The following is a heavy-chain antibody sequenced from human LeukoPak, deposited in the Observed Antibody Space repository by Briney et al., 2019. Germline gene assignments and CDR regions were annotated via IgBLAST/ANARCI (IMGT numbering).Heavy chain of an antibody. CDR1: GYTFAGYY. D-gene: IGHD6-13*01. J-gene: IGHJ5*02. V-gene: IGHV1-2*02. CDR3: ARAVAAIVNWFDP. CDR2: INPNSGDT. Sequence: ASVKVSCKASGYTFAGYYIHWVRQAPGQGLAWMGWINPNSGDTNNAQKFQGRVTMTSDTSISTAYMELSSLTSDDTAVYYCARAVAAIVNWFDPWGQGTLVTVSS.